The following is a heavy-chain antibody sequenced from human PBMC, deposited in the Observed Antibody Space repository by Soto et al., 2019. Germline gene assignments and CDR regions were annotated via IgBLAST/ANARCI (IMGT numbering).Heavy chain of an antibody. V-gene: IGHV4-31*03. J-gene: IGHJ4*02. Sequence: LSETLSLTCTVSGGSISSGGYYWSWIRQHPGKGLEWIGYIYYSGSTYYNPSLKSRVTISVDTSKNQFSLKLSSVTAADTAVYYCARTPYSSGSGFDYWGQGTLVTVSS. CDR3: ARTPYSSGSGFDY. CDR1: GGSISSGGYY. D-gene: IGHD6-25*01. CDR2: IYYSGST.